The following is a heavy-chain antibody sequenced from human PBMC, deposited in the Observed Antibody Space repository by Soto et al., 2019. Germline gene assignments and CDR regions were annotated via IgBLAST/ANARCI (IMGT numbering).Heavy chain of an antibody. CDR3: ARKNYGDYPTDY. CDR1: GFSLSTRGVG. D-gene: IGHD4-17*01. J-gene: IGHJ4*02. Sequence: QITLKESGPTLVKPTQTLTLTCTFSGFSLSTRGVGVGWIRQPPGKALEWLAVIYWDDDKRYSPSLQSRLTIXXXXXXXXXXXXXXXXXXXXXXXXXCARKNYGDYPTDYCGQGTLVTVSS. CDR2: IYWDDDK. V-gene: IGHV2-5*02.